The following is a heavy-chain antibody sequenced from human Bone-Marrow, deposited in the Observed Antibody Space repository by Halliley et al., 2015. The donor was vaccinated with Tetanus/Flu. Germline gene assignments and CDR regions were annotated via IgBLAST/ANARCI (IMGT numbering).Heavy chain of an antibody. J-gene: IGHJ3*02. CDR1: DSSVSSGSF. D-gene: IGHD3-10*01. V-gene: IGHV4-38-2*01. Sequence: TLSLTCAVSDSSVSSGSFWAWIRQSPGRGLEWIGSIHQSGSTYYSPSFESRVTMSFDTSQRQFSLQLTSVTAADTAVYFCSRPGSGNFYMSAFEIWGQGTRVTVSS. CDR3: SRPGSGNFYMSAFEI. CDR2: IHQSGST.